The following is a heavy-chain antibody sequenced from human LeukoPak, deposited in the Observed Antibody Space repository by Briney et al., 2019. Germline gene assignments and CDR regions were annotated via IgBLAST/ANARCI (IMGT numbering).Heavy chain of an antibody. J-gene: IGHJ4*02. Sequence: PSETLSLTCTVSGGSISSYYWSWVRQPPGKGLEWIGEIYHSGTTNYNPSLKSRVTVSADKSKNQFSLKLNSVTAADTAVYYCVRDAAAMALFYWGQGTLVTVSS. CDR2: IYHSGTT. CDR3: VRDAAAMALFY. CDR1: GGSISSYY. D-gene: IGHD5-18*01. V-gene: IGHV4-59*12.